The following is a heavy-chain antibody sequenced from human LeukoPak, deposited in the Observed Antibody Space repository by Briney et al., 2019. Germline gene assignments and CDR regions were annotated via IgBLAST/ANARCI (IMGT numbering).Heavy chain of an antibody. V-gene: IGHV4-31*03. CDR3: ARVRFLEWLVSSFDP. CDR1: GGSISSGGYY. CDR2: IYYSGST. Sequence: PSETLSLTCTVSGGSISSGGYYWSWVRQHPGKGLEWIGYIYYSGSTYYNPSLQSRVTISVDTSKNQFSLKLSSVTAADTAVYYCARVRFLEWLVSSFDPWGQGTLVTVSS. D-gene: IGHD3-3*01. J-gene: IGHJ5*02.